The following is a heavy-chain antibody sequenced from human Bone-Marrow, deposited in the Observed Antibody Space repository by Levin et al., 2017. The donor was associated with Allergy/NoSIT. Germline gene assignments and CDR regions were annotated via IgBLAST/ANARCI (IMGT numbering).Heavy chain of an antibody. CDR1: GFTVSSHY. Sequence: PGGSLRLSCEASGFTVSSHYMSWVRQAPGKGLEWVSVIYTGGTTYYADSVEGRFTISRDKSKNMVYLQMDSLRAEDTAVYYCAREVVEEVSSYYHYYGMDVWGQGTTVTVSS. J-gene: IGHJ6*02. D-gene: IGHD2-15*01. CDR3: AREVVEEVSSYYHYYGMDV. CDR2: IYTGGTT. V-gene: IGHV3-53*01.